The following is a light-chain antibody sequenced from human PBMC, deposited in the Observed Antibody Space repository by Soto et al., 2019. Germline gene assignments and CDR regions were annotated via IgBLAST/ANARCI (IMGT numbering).Light chain of an antibody. CDR3: SSYAGSTNVV. V-gene: IGLV2-8*01. CDR2: EVS. CDR1: SSDVGGYNY. J-gene: IGLJ2*01. Sequence: QSVLTQPPSASGSPGQSVTISCTGTSSDVGGYNYVSWYQQHPGKAPKLMIYEVSKRPSGVTDRFSGSKSGNTASLTVSGLQAEDEAYYYCSSYAGSTNVVFGGGTKLTVL.